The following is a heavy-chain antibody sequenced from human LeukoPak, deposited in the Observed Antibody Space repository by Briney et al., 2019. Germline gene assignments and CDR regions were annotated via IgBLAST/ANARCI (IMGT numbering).Heavy chain of an antibody. Sequence: GASVKVSCKASGYTFTSYDINWVRQATGQGLEWMGWMNPNSDNTGYAQKFQGRVTITRNTSISTAYMELSSLRSEDTAVYYCARANSGYDHPPSYYYYMDVWGKGTTVTVSS. V-gene: IGHV1-8*03. CDR3: ARANSGYDHPPSYYYYMDV. CDR2: MNPNSDNT. J-gene: IGHJ6*03. D-gene: IGHD5-12*01. CDR1: GYTFTSYD.